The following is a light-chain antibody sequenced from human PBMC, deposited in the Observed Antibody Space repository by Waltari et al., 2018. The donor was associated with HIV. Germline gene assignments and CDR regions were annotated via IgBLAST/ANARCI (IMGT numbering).Light chain of an antibody. CDR1: SSNIGSIA. CDR3: AAWDDSLNGYV. CDR2: YDD. J-gene: IGLJ1*01. Sequence: QSVLTQPPSVSEAPRQRVTISCSGSSSNIGSIAVTWYRQVPAKGPTLLIYYDDMLSSGISDRFSGSKSGNSAALAIRGLQSEDEADYYCAAWDDSLNGYVFGSGTTVTVL. V-gene: IGLV1-36*01.